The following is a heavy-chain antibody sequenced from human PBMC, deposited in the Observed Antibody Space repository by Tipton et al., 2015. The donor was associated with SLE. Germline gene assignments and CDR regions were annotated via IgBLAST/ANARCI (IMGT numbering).Heavy chain of an antibody. V-gene: IGHV3-23*03. J-gene: IGHJ6*02. D-gene: IGHD3-10*01. CDR1: GFTFRSSS. CDR3: ARQRLRLLSPLDA. CDR2: IYYGARR. Sequence: SLRLSCVASGFTFRSSSMAWVRRAPGRGLEWVSIIYYGARRYSRDSVKGRFTISRDDSKNTLDLQMDSLRAEDTAVYYCARQRLRLLSPLDAWGQGTTVTVS.